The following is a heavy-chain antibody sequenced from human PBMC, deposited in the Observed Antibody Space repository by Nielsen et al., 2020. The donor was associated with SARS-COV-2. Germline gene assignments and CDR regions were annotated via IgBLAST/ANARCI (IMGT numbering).Heavy chain of an antibody. CDR3: AKDTSDGYYGSGSYYNPPGFDY. D-gene: IGHD3-10*01. J-gene: IGHJ4*02. Sequence: SLKISCAASGFTFDDYAMHWVRQAPGKGLEWVSGISWNSGSIGYADSVKGRFTISRDNAKNSLYLQMNSLRAEDTALYYCAKDTSDGYYGSGSYYNPPGFDYWGQGTLVTVSS. V-gene: IGHV3-9*01. CDR1: GFTFDDYA. CDR2: ISWNSGSI.